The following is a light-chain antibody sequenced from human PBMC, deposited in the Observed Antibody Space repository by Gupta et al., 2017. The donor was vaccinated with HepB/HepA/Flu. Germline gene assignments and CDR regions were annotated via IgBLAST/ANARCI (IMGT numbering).Light chain of an antibody. CDR3: RQGLQSPRT. V-gene: IGKV2-28*01. J-gene: IGKJ5*01. Sequence: DIMMTQSPLSLPVIPGESASISCRSSQSLLRNGNNFLDWYVQKPGQSPQLLIYLGSKRASAVPDRFSGSESGTDFTLKINRVEAGDVGIYCCRQGLQSPRTFGQGTRLEI. CDR1: QSLLRNGNNF. CDR2: LGS.